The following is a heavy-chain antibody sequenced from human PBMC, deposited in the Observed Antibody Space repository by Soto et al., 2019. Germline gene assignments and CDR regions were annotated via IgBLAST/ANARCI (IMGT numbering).Heavy chain of an antibody. CDR2: INPNSGGT. V-gene: IGHV1-2*04. CDR1: GYTFTGYY. J-gene: IGHJ5*02. CDR3: ARGGEIAVAGAYNWFDP. D-gene: IGHD6-19*01. Sequence: ASVKVSCKASGYTFTGYYMHWVRQAPGQGLEWMGWINPNSGGTNYAQKFQGWVTMTRDTSISTAYMELSRLRSDDTAVYYCARGGEIAVAGAYNWFDPWGQGTLVTVS.